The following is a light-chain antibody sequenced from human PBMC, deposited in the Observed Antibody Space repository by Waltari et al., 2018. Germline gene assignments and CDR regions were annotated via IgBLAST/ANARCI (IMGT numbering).Light chain of an antibody. CDR2: GAS. V-gene: IGKV3-20*01. CDR1: QSVTSRY. Sequence: EIVLTQSPGTLSLSPGERATLSCRASQSVTSRYIVWYQQKPGQPPRLLFYGASSRATGIPDRFSGSGSGTDFTLTISRLEPEDFAVYYCHQYGSSPYIFGQGTKLEIK. J-gene: IGKJ2*01. CDR3: HQYGSSPYI.